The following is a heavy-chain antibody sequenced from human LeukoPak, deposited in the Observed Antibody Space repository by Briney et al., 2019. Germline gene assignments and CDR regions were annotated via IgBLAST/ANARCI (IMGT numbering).Heavy chain of an antibody. CDR3: ARASVLLSMDV. J-gene: IGHJ6*03. V-gene: IGHV3-23*01. Sequence: GGSLRLSCAASGASGFIFSSYAMSWVRQAPGKGLEWVSAISGSAGRTYYADSVKGRFTISRDNSKNTLYLQMNSLRAEDTAVYYCARASVLLSMDVWGKGTTVTISS. D-gene: IGHD3-10*01. CDR2: ISGSAGRT. CDR1: GFIFSSYA.